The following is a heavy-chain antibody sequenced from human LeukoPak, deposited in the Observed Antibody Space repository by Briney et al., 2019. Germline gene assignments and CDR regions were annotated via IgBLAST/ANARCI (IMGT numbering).Heavy chain of an antibody. J-gene: IGHJ2*01. CDR2: ISYSGST. V-gene: IGHV4-59*08. CDR3: ATSRITMVYWYFDL. D-gene: IGHD3-10*01. Sequence: SETLSLTCTVSGGSISSYYWSWIRQPPGKGLEWIGYISYSGSTNYNPSLKSRVTISVGTSNNQFSLKLSSVTAADTAVYYCATSRITMVYWYFDLWGRGTLVTVSS. CDR1: GGSISSYY.